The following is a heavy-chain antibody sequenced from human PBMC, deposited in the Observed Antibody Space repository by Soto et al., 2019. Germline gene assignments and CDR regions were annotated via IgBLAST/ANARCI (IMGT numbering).Heavy chain of an antibody. V-gene: IGHV4-34*01. J-gene: IGHJ6*03. CDR1: GGSFSGYY. Sequence: PSETLSLTCAVYGGSFSGYYWSWIRQPPGKGLEWIGEINHSGSTNYNPSLKSRVTISVDTSKNQFSLKLSSVTAADTAVYYCARRRVGAPWFYYMDVWGKGTTVTVSS. CDR2: INHSGST. D-gene: IGHD1-26*01. CDR3: ARRRVGAPWFYYMDV.